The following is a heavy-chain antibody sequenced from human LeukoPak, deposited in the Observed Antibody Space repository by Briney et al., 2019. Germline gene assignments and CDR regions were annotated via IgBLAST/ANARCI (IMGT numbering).Heavy chain of an antibody. CDR1: GFTFSSYA. CDR3: AKGRYYYDSSDAFDI. CDR2: ISGSGGST. D-gene: IGHD3-22*01. Sequence: GGSLRLSCAASGFTFSSYAMSWVRQAPGKGLEWVSAISGSGGSTHCADSVKGRFTISRDNSKNTLFLQMNSLRAEDTAVYYCAKGRYYYDSSDAFDIWGQGTMVTVSS. J-gene: IGHJ3*02. V-gene: IGHV3-23*01.